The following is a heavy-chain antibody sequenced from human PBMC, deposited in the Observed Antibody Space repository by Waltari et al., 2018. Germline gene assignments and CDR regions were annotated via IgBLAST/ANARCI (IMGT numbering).Heavy chain of an antibody. D-gene: IGHD4-17*01. Sequence: EVQLVETGGGLIQPGGSLRLSCAASGFAVSSNYMSWVRQAPGKGLEWVSVIYSGGSTYYAESVKGRFTISRYNSKNTLYLQMNSLRAEDTAVYYCARVQGDYENYWGQGTLVTVSS. J-gene: IGHJ4*02. CDR2: IYSGGST. CDR3: ARVQGDYENY. CDR1: GFAVSSNY. V-gene: IGHV3-53*02.